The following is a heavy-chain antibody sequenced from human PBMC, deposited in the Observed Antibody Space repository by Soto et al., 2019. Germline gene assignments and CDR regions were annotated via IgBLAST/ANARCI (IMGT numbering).Heavy chain of an antibody. CDR3: ARDHVAYYGMDV. CDR1: GGSISSGGYY. CDR2: IYYSGST. V-gene: IGHV4-31*03. Sequence: SETLSLTCTVSGGSISSGGYYWSWIRQHPGKGLEWIGYIYYSGSTYYNPSLKSRVTISVDTSKNQFSLKLSSVTAADTAVYYCARDHVAYYGMDVWGQGTTVNVAS. J-gene: IGHJ6*02. D-gene: IGHD2-15*01.